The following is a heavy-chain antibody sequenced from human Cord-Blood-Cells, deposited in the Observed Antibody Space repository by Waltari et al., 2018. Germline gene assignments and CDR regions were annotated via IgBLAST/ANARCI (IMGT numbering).Heavy chain of an antibody. D-gene: IGHD1-1*01. J-gene: IGHJ4*02. V-gene: IGHV1-2*02. CDR2: INPNRGGT. Sequence: QVQLVQSGAEVKKPGASVKVSCKASGYTFTGYYMHWVRQAPGQGLEWMGWINPNRGGTNYAQKCQGRVTMTRDTSISTAYMELSRLRSDDTAVYYCASPTGSGYFDYWGQGTLVTVSS. CDR1: GYTFTGYY. CDR3: ASPTGSGYFDY.